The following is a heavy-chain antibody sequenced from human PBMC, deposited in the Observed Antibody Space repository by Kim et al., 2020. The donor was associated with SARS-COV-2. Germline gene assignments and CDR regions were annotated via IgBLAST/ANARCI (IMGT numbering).Heavy chain of an antibody. J-gene: IGHJ4*02. CDR2: IGTSSSYI. CDR3: ARVPPFCTSISCYVDY. CDR1: GFTFSSNS. D-gene: IGHD2-2*01. Sequence: GGSLRLSCAASGFTFSSNSMNWVRQAPGKGLEWVSFIGTSSSYIYYADSVKGRFTISRDNAKNSLYLQMNSLRAEDTAVYYCARVPPFCTSISCYVDYWGQGTLVTVYS. V-gene: IGHV3-21*01.